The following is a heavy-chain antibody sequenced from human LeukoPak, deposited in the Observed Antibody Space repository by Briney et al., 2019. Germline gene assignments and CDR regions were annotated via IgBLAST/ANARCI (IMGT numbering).Heavy chain of an antibody. V-gene: IGHV4-38-2*02. J-gene: IGHJ4*02. CDR2: IYHDGST. CDR1: THSVSTDYY. CDR3: AREGLISIVRGLNFGY. Sequence: SETLSLTCTVSTHSVSTDYYWGWIRQPPGKGLEWIGNIYHDGSTYYTPSLKSRVTISVDTSKNQFSLKLTSVTAADTAVYYCAREGLISIVRGLNFGYWGQGTLVSVSS. D-gene: IGHD3-10*01.